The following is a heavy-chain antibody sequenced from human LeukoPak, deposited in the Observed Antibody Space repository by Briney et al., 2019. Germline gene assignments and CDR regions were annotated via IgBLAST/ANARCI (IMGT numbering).Heavy chain of an antibody. Sequence: GGSLRLSCAASGFTVSSDYMSWVRQAPGKGLEWVSVIYSGGSTYYADSVKGRFTISRDNSKNTLYLQMNSLRAEDTAVYYCARDRSGPFDYWGQGTLVTVSS. CDR2: IYSGGST. V-gene: IGHV3-53*01. J-gene: IGHJ4*02. D-gene: IGHD2-15*01. CDR3: ARDRSGPFDY. CDR1: GFTVSSDY.